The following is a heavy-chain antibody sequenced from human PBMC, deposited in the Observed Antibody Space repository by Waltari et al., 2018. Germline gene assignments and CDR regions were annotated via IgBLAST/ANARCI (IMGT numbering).Heavy chain of an antibody. CDR1: GGSISSSSYY. J-gene: IGHJ4*02. D-gene: IGHD2-21*01. V-gene: IGHV4-39*01. CDR2: IYYSGST. CDR3: ARPGEDYYFDY. Sequence: QLQLQESGPGLVKPSETLSLTCTVPGGSISSSSYYWGWIRQPPGKGLEWIGGIYYSGSTYSNPSLKSRVTISVDTSKNQFSLELSSVTAADTAVYYCARPGEDYYFDYWGQGTLVTVSS.